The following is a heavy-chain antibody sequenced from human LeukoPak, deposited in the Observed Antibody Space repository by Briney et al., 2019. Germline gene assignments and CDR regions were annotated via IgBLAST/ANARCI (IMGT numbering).Heavy chain of an antibody. CDR1: GYTFTGYY. CDR3: ARETPVYYYDSSGYSIGLDY. Sequence: ASVTRSCKASGYTFTGYYMHWVRQAPGQGLEWMGWINPNSGGTNYAQKFQGRVTMTRDTSISTAYMELSRLRSDDTAVYYCARETPVYYYDSSGYSIGLDYWGQGTLVTVSS. D-gene: IGHD3-22*01. V-gene: IGHV1-2*02. J-gene: IGHJ4*02. CDR2: INPNSGGT.